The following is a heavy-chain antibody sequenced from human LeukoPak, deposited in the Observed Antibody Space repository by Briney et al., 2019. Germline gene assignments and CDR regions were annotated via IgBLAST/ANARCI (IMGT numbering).Heavy chain of an antibody. J-gene: IGHJ6*03. V-gene: IGHV3-7*01. CDR3: ARTAPPYYSSSWYGIWAPSHYYMDV. CDR2: IKQDGSEK. CDR1: GFTFSRYW. Sequence: PGGSLRLSCAASGFTFSRYWMSWVRQAPGKGLEWVANIKQDGSEKYYVDSVKGRFTISRDNAKNSLYLQMNSLRAEDTAVYYCARTAPPYYSSSWYGIWAPSHYYMDVWGKGTTVTVSS. D-gene: IGHD6-13*01.